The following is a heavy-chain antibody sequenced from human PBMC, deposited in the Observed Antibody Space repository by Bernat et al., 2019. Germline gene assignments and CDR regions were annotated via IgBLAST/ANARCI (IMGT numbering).Heavy chain of an antibody. V-gene: IGHV3-15*07. CDR1: GFTFSNAW. Sequence: EVQLVESGGGLVKPGGSLRLSCAASGFTFSNAWMNWVRQAPGKGLEWVGRIKSETDGGTIDYAAPVRGRFTISRDDSKNTLYLQVNSLKTEDTAVYYCTTMPRYCMSPHCPRTWYFDYWGQGTLVTVSS. CDR2: IKSETDGGTI. J-gene: IGHJ4*02. D-gene: IGHD2-15*01. CDR3: TTMPRYCMSPHCPRTWYFDY.